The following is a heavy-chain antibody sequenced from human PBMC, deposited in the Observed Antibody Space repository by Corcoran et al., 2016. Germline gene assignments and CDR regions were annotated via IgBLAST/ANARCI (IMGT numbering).Heavy chain of an antibody. CDR3: ARYGAGGYDSVYGLDV. Sequence: EVQLVESGGGLEQPGGSLRLSCVASGFTFRSYSMNWVRQAPGKGLEWILYISSGSSTIYYADSVNGRFTISRDNDRNSPYLKMISLRAEDTSVYYCARYGAGGYDSVYGLDVWGQGTTVTVSS. D-gene: IGHD3-16*01. V-gene: IGHV3-48*01. J-gene: IGHJ6*02. CDR2: ISSGSSTI. CDR1: GFTFRSYS.